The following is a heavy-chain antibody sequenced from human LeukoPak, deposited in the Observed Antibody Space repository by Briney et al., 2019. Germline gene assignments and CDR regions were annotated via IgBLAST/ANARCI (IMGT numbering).Heavy chain of an antibody. CDR3: ARAGGSGSYYIFWFDP. CDR1: GFTFSSYS. D-gene: IGHD3-10*01. CDR2: ISSSSSTI. Sequence: GGSLRLSCAASGFTFSSYSMNWVRQAPGKGLEWVSYISSSSSTIYYADSVKGRFTISRDNAKNSLYLQINSLRAEDTAVYYCARAGGSGSYYIFWFDPWGQGTLVTVSS. V-gene: IGHV3-48*01. J-gene: IGHJ5*02.